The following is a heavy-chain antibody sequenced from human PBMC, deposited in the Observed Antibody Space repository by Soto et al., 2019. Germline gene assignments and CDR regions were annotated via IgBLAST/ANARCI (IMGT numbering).Heavy chain of an antibody. Sequence: PGGSLRLSCAASGFTFSDYYMSWIRQAPGKGLEWVSYISSSGSTIYYADSVKGRFTISRDNAKNSLYLQMNSLRAEDTAVYYCARPGYDFWSGYYTAPFDYWGQGTLVTVSS. CDR1: GFTFSDYY. D-gene: IGHD3-3*01. V-gene: IGHV3-11*01. CDR3: ARPGYDFWSGYYTAPFDY. CDR2: ISSSGSTI. J-gene: IGHJ4*02.